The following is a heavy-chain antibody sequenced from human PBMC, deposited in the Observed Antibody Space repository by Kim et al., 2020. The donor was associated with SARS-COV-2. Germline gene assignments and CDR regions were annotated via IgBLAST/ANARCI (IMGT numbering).Heavy chain of an antibody. J-gene: IGHJ4*02. CDR3: AREGIWFGELSPYYFDY. V-gene: IGHV3-30*01. D-gene: IGHD3-10*01. Sequence: KGRFTISRDNSKNTLYLQMNSLRAEDTAVYYCAREGIWFGELSPYYFDYWGQGTLVTVSS.